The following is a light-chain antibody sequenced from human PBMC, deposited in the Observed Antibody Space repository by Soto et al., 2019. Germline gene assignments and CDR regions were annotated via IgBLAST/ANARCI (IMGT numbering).Light chain of an antibody. J-gene: IGKJ2*01. CDR1: QSVSSSY. CDR2: GAS. Sequence: EIVLTQSPGTLSLSPGERATLSCRASQSVSSSYLAWYQQKLGQAPRLLIYGASSRASGIPDRFSGSESGTVLTLTISRLEPEDFAVYYSQQYGSTRNNFGQGTKLAIK. CDR3: QQYGSTRNN. V-gene: IGKV3-20*01.